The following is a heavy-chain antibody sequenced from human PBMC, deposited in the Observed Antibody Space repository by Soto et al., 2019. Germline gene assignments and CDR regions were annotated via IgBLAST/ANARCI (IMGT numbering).Heavy chain of an antibody. V-gene: IGHV1-2*04. J-gene: IGHJ4*02. CDR3: ARSDIWYFDWLPPFDY. CDR2: INPNSGGT. CDR1: GYTFTGYY. Sequence: ASVKVSCKASGYTFTGYYMHWVRQAPGQGLEWMGWINPNSGGTKYAQKFQGWVTMTRDTSISTAYMELSRLRSDDTAVYYCARSDIWYFDWLPPFDYWGQGTLVTVSS. D-gene: IGHD3-9*01.